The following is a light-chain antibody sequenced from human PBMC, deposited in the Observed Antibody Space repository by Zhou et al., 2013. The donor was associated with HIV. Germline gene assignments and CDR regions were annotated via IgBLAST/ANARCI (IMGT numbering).Light chain of an antibody. CDR3: QQYYSIPFT. J-gene: IGKJ3*01. V-gene: IGKV4-1*01. CDR2: WAS. CDR1: QSVLYSSNNKNY. Sequence: DIVMTQSPDSLAVSLGERATINCKSSQSVLYSSNNKNYLAWYQQKPGQPPKLFIYWASIRESGVPDRFSGSGSGTDFTLTISSLQAEDVAVYYCQQYYSIPFTFGPGTKVDIK.